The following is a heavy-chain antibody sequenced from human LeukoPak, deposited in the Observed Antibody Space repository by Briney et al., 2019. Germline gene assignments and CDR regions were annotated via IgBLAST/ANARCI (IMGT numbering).Heavy chain of an antibody. CDR1: GFTFSDYW. J-gene: IGHJ6*02. V-gene: IGHV3-74*01. CDR3: ARDAQYNIDV. D-gene: IGHD1-1*01. CDR2: IISDGTSA. Sequence: GGSLRLSCAASGFTFSDYWMHWVRQAPGKGLVWVSRIISDGTSATYADSVKGRFTMSRDNAKNTLYLEMNSLRADDTAVYYCARDAQYNIDVWGQGTTVTVSS.